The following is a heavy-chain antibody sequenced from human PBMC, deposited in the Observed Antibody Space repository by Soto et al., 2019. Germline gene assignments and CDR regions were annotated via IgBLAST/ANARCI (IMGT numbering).Heavy chain of an antibody. D-gene: IGHD2-15*01. J-gene: IGHJ4*02. CDR1: GYTFPGNY. CDR3: ARGYCYDSGCSHYFDY. Sequence: GASVKVSCKASGYTFPGNYMHWVRQAPGQGLEWMALINPTSGGTNYAQKFQGRVTMTWDTSISTAYMELSRLRSDDTDIYYCARGYCYDSGCSHYFDYWGQGTLVTVSS. V-gene: IGHV1-2*02. CDR2: INPTSGGT.